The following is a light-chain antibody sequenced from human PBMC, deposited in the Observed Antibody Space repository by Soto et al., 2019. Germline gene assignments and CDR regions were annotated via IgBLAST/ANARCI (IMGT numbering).Light chain of an antibody. CDR3: QHYKSYGT. CDR1: KKIDRC. Sequence: DIQMTQSPSTLPASVRDTVTITFRASKKIDRCVARYQQKSGKALKILMYHASSLETGVPSRFSGSGSGTEFTLTISSVQPYDFASYHCQHYKSYGTFGQGTKVEIK. V-gene: IGKV1-5*01. CDR2: HAS. J-gene: IGKJ2*01.